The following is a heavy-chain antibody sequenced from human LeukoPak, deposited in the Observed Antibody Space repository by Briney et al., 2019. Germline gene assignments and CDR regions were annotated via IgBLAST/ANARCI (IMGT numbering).Heavy chain of an antibody. Sequence: ASVKVSCKASGYTFTSYGINWVRQATGQGLEWMGWMNPNSGNTGYAQKFQGRVTITRNTSISTAYMELSSLRSEDMAVYYCARAPNRGAYYYMDVWGKGTTVTVSS. CDR1: GYTFTSYG. CDR2: MNPNSGNT. CDR3: ARAPNRGAYYYMDV. J-gene: IGHJ6*03. V-gene: IGHV1-8*03. D-gene: IGHD1-14*01.